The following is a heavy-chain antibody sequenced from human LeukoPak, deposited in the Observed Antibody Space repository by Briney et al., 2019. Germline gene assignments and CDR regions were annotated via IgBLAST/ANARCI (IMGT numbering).Heavy chain of an antibody. J-gene: IGHJ6*03. Sequence: GESLKISCKGSGYSLTIYWIGRVRQMSGKDLEWMGIIYPGDSDTRYSSSFQGQVPISPDKSISTAYLQWSSLKATDTAMYYCTRHPRGYDPYYYYMDVWGKGTTVTVSS. CDR2: IYPGDSDT. V-gene: IGHV5-51*01. CDR1: GYSLTIYW. D-gene: IGHD5-12*01. CDR3: TRHPRGYDPYYYYMDV.